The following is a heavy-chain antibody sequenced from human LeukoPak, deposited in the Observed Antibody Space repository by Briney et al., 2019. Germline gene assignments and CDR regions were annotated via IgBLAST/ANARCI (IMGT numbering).Heavy chain of an antibody. V-gene: IGHV3-21*01. D-gene: IGHD6-13*01. CDR2: ISSSSSYI. CDR3: ARVDSTYAFDI. Sequence: KTGGSLRLSCAASGFSFREYAMNWVRQAPGKGLEWVSSISSSSSYIYYADSVKGRFTISRDSAKNSLYLQMNSLRAEDTAVYYCARVDSTYAFDIWGQGTMVTVSS. J-gene: IGHJ3*02. CDR1: GFSFREYA.